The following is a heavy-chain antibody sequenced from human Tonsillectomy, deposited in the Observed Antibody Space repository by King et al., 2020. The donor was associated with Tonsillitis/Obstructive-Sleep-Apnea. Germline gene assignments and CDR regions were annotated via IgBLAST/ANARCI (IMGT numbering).Heavy chain of an antibody. CDR3: AGSWSGYSWTYFDY. D-gene: IGHD3-3*01. V-gene: IGHV1-69*01. CDR1: GGTFSRYA. CDR2: IIPIFGTA. Sequence: QLVQSGAEVKKPGSSVKVSCKASGGTFSRYAISWVRQAPGQGLEWMGGIIPIFGTANYAQKFQGRVTITADESTSTAYMELSSLRSEDTAVYYCAGSWSGYSWTYFDYWGQGALVTVSS. J-gene: IGHJ4*02.